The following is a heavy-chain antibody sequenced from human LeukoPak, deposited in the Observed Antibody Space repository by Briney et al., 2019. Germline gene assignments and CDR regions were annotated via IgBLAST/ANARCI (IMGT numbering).Heavy chain of an antibody. CDR2: IPYDGSNK. Sequence: PGGSLRLSCAASGFTFSSYAMHWVRQAPGKGLEWVAVIPYDGSNKYYADSVKGRFTISRDNSKNTLYLQMNSLRAEDTAVYYCARGSSHGSGRSTRWGQGTTVTVSS. D-gene: IGHD3-10*01. V-gene: IGHV3-30-3*01. J-gene: IGHJ6*02. CDR3: ARGSSHGSGRSTR. CDR1: GFTFSSYA.